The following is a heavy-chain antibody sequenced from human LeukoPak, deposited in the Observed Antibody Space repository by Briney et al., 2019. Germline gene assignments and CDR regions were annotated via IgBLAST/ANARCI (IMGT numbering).Heavy chain of an antibody. J-gene: IGHJ4*02. CDR3: ARPDYSGYDWD. CDR1: GGSISSSSYY. V-gene: IGHV4-39*01. Sequence: PSETLSLTCTVSGGSISSSSYYWGWIRQPPGKGLEWIGGIYYSGSTYYNPSLKSRVTISVDTSKNQFSLKLSSVTAADTAVYYCARPDYSGYDWDWGQGTLVTVSS. CDR2: IYYSGST. D-gene: IGHD5-12*01.